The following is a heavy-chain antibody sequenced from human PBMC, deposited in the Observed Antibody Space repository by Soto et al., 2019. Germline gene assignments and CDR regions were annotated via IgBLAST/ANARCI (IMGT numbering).Heavy chain of an antibody. D-gene: IGHD4-17*01. Sequence: TLSLTCTVSGGSISSGGYYWSWIRQHPGKGLEWIGYIYYSGSTYYNPSLKSRVTISVDTSKNQFSPKLSSVTAADTAVYYCARDTVSSRENNWFDPWGQGTLVTVS. CDR3: ARDTVSSRENNWFDP. CDR1: GGSISSGGYY. V-gene: IGHV4-31*02. CDR2: IYYSGST. J-gene: IGHJ5*02.